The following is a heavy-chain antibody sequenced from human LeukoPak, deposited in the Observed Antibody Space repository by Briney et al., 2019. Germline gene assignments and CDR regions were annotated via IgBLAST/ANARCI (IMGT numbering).Heavy chain of an antibody. CDR1: GFTFSSYG. CDR3: ARDHGGYNSYYYYYMDV. Sequence: GGSLRLSCAASGFTFSSYGMHWVRQAPGKGLEWVAFIRYDGSNKYYADSVKGRFTISRDNSKNTLYLQMNSLRAEDTAVYYCARDHGGYNSYYYYYMDVWGKGTTVTVSS. J-gene: IGHJ6*03. D-gene: IGHD4-17*01. CDR2: IRYDGSNK. V-gene: IGHV3-30*02.